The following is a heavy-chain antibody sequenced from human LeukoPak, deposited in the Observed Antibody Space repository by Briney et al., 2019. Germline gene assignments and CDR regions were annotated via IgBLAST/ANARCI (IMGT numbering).Heavy chain of an antibody. J-gene: IGHJ4*02. V-gene: IGHV4-39*01. CDR3: ARLVSYYDTTPRYYFDY. D-gene: IGHD3-22*01. CDR2: IYYSGSA. Sequence: SETLSLTCTVSGGSISSSDYYWGWIRQPPGKGLEWIASIYYSGSAYYNPSLKSRVTISVDTSKNQFSLRLSSVTAADTSVYYCARLVSYYDTTPRYYFDYWGQGTLVTVSS. CDR1: GGSISSSDYY.